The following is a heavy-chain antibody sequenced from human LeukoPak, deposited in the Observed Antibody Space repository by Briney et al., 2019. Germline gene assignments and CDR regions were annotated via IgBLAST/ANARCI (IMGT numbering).Heavy chain of an antibody. J-gene: IGHJ4*02. CDR3: ATWGSIFGVTFFDY. Sequence: GGSLRLSCAASGFIFTNYWMTWVRRAPGKGLEWVATIKEDGSDKHYVDSVKGRFTIARDNAKNSLFLQMSSLRADDTAVYYCATWGSIFGVTFFDYWGQGTLVTVSS. D-gene: IGHD3-3*01. CDR1: GFIFTNYW. V-gene: IGHV3-7*01. CDR2: IKEDGSDK.